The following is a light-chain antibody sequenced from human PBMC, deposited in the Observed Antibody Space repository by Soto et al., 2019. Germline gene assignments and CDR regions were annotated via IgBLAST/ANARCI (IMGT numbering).Light chain of an antibody. V-gene: IGLV2-23*02. CDR1: SSDVGSYNL. CDR2: EVS. Sequence: QSVRTQPASVSGSPGQSITISCTGTSSDVGSYNLVSWYQQHPGKAPKLIIYEVSKRPSGVSNGFSGSKSSNTASLTISGLQAEDEADYYCCSYAGSRTYVFGTGTKVTVL. J-gene: IGLJ1*01. CDR3: CSYAGSRTYV.